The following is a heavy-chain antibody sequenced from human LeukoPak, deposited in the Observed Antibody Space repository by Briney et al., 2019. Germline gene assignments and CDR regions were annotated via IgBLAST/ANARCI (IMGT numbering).Heavy chain of an antibody. D-gene: IGHD3-22*01. J-gene: IGHJ4*02. CDR2: IYYSGSN. CDR3: ARNGTGGSSGYWRFDY. V-gene: IGHV4-39*01. CDR1: GRSISSSNYD. Sequence: SETLSLTYTVSGRSISSSNYDWGWIRRPPGKGLEWFGSIYYSGSNYYPSSLKSRITISVDTSKNQFSLKMSSVTAADTAVYYCARNGTGGSSGYWRFDYWGQGTLVTVSS.